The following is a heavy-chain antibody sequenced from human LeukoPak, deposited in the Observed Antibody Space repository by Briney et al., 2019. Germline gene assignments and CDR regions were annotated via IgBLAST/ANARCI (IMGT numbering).Heavy chain of an antibody. D-gene: IGHD4-17*01. Sequence: ASVKVSCKASGYTFSSYAMNWVRQAPGQGLEWMGWINTYTGNPTYAQGFTGRFVFSLDASVSTAYLQISSLKAEDTAVYYCARDPETTVTTSIDYWGQGTLVTVSS. CDR3: ARDPETTVTTSIDY. V-gene: IGHV7-4-1*02. CDR1: GYTFSSYA. J-gene: IGHJ4*02. CDR2: INTYTGNP.